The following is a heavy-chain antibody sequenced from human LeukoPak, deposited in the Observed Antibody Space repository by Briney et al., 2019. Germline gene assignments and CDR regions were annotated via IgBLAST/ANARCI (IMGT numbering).Heavy chain of an antibody. CDR2: INHSGST. CDR1: GGSISSGSYY. J-gene: IGHJ5*02. CDR3: ARGGIAAANWFDP. V-gene: IGHV4-39*07. Sequence: SETLSLTCTVSGGSISSGSYYWSWIRQPPGKGLEWIGEINHSGSTNYNPSLKSRVTISVDTSKNQFSLKLSSVTAADTAVYYCARGGIAAANWFDPWGQGTLVTVSS. D-gene: IGHD6-13*01.